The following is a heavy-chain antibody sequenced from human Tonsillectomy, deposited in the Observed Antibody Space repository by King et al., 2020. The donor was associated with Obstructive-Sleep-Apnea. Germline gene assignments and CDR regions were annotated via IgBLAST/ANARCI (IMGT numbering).Heavy chain of an antibody. CDR3: ARDLTAYYDSSTYYVLTYAFDI. CDR2: ISSSSSHI. J-gene: IGHJ3*02. V-gene: IGHV3-21*01. Sequence: VQLVESGGGLVMPGGSLRLSCAASGFTFSSYSMNWVRQAPGKGLEWVSSISSSSSHIYYADSVKGRFTISRDNAKNSLYLQMNSLRAEDSAVYCCARDLTAYYDSSTYYVLTYAFDIWGQGTVVTVSS. CDR1: GFTFSSYS. D-gene: IGHD3-22*01.